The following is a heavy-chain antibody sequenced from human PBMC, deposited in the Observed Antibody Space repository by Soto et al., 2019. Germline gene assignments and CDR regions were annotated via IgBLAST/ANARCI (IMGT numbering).Heavy chain of an antibody. V-gene: IGHV4-31*03. D-gene: IGHD5-12*01. CDR1: GGSISSVGHY. CDR3: ARERGGYDSSTRYGLDV. CDR2: IYYSGST. Sequence: SETLSLTCSVSGGSISSVGHYWTWIRQQPGKGLEWIGYIYYSGSTDYNPSLKSRVTISVDRSKNQFSLNLSSVTAADTAIYYCARERGGYDSSTRYGLDVWGQGTTVTVS. J-gene: IGHJ6*02.